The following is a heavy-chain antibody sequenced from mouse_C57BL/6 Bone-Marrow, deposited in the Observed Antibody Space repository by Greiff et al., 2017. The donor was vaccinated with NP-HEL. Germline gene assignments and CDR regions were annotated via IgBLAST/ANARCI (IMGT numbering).Heavy chain of an antibody. CDR2: IDPNSGGT. D-gene: IGHD2-2*01. J-gene: IGHJ1*03. CDR1: GYTFTSYW. Sequence: QVHVKQPGAELVKPGASVKLSCKASGYTFTSYWMHWVKQRPGRGLEWIGRIDPNSGGTKYNEKFKSQATLTVDKPSSTAYMQLSSLTSEDSAVYYCARVDYYGYSDWYFDVWGTGTTVTVSS. V-gene: IGHV1-72*01. CDR3: ARVDYYGYSDWYFDV.